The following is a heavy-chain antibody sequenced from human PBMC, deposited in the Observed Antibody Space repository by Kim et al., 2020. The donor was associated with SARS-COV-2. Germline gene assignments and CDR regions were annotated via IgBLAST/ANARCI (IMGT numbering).Heavy chain of an antibody. CDR1: GFTFSASA. J-gene: IGHJ4*02. CDR3: SRHSGKHGDRGFYN. CDR2: IRSKPNNYAT. Sequence: GGSLRLSCAASGFTFSASAMHWVRQASGKGLEWVGRIRSKPNNYATSYAASVTGRFTISRDDSTNTVDLQMDSLKTDDTAVYFCSRHSGKHGDRGFYNWCQGTLVTVSS. V-gene: IGHV3-73*01. D-gene: IGHD4-17*01.